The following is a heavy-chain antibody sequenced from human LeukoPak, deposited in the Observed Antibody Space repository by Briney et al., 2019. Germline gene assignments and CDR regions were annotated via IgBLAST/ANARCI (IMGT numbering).Heavy chain of an antibody. V-gene: IGHV3-7*01. D-gene: IGHD5-12*01. CDR1: GFTFSSYW. CDR2: IKQDGSEK. J-gene: IGHJ4*02. CDR3: GRGPGYGSYFDY. Sequence: GGSLRLSCAASGFTFSSYWMSWVHQAPGKGLGWVANIKQDGSEKYYVDSVKGRFTISRDNAKNSLYLQMNSLRAEDTALYYCGRGPGYGSYFDYLGQGTLVTVSS.